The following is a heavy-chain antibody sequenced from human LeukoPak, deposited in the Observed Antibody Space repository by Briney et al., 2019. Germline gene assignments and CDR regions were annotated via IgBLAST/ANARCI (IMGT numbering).Heavy chain of an antibody. J-gene: IGHJ4*02. CDR3: ARDKDGSGSYYMSGFDY. CDR1: GFTFDDYG. V-gene: IGHV3-20*04. CDR2: INWNSGST. Sequence: GGSLRLSCAASGFTFDDYGMSWVRQAPGKGLEWVSGINWNSGSTGYADSVKGRFTISRDNAKNSLYLQMNSPRAEDTALYYCARDKDGSGSYYMSGFDYWGQGTLVTVSS. D-gene: IGHD3-10*01.